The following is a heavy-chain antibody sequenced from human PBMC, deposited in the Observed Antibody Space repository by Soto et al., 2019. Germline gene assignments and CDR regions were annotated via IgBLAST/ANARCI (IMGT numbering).Heavy chain of an antibody. CDR3: ARVLGAPLYFFQS. D-gene: IGHD1-26*01. CDR1: AYSISSGNY. J-gene: IGHJ4*02. V-gene: IGHV4-38-2*02. Sequence: SDTLALTGLVSAYSISSGNYSVWIRQPAGKGLEWIWSIYQSGSTYYTPSVRSRATISVDTSKNQFSVKLSSVTAADTAVYYCARVLGAPLYFFQSWGQGTLVKASS. CDR2: IYQSGST.